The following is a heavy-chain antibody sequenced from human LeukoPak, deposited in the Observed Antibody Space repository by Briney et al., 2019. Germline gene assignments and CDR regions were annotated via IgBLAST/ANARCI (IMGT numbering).Heavy chain of an antibody. CDR2: ISSSSSYI. V-gene: IGHV3-21*01. J-gene: IGHJ4*02. CDR3: ARARIPLEMATISTPFDY. Sequence: PGGSLRLSCAASGFTFSSYSMNWVRQAPGKGLEWVSSISSSSSYIYYADSVKGRFTISRDNAKNSLYLQMNSLRAEDTAVYYCARARIPLEMATISTPFDYWGQGTLATVSS. D-gene: IGHD5-24*01. CDR1: GFTFSSYS.